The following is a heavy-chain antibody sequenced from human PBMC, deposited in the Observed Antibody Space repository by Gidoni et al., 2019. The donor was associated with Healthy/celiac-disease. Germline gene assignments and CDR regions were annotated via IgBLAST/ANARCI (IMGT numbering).Heavy chain of an antibody. V-gene: IGHV4-34*01. CDR1: GGSFSGYY. Sequence: QVQLQQWGAGLLTPSETLSLTCAVYGGSFSGYYWSWIRQPPGKGLEWIGEINHSGSTNYNPSLKSRVTISVDTSKNQFALKLSSVTAADTAVYYCARTDLQGWFDPWGQGTLVTVSS. D-gene: IGHD3-3*01. CDR2: INHSGST. J-gene: IGHJ5*02. CDR3: ARTDLQGWFDP.